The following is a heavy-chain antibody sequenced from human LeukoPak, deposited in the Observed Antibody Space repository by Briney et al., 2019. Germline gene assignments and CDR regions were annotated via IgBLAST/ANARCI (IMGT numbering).Heavy chain of an antibody. Sequence: SETLSLTCSVSGGSISSGSYYWGWIRQPPGKGLEWLGSLYYSGSTYDNPSLKSRVTMSLDTSKNQFSLKLSSVTAADTAVYYCARDSSGYSDYWGQGTLVTVSS. CDR3: ARDSSGYSDY. CDR2: LYYSGST. CDR1: GGSISSGSYY. J-gene: IGHJ4*02. V-gene: IGHV4-39*07. D-gene: IGHD3-22*01.